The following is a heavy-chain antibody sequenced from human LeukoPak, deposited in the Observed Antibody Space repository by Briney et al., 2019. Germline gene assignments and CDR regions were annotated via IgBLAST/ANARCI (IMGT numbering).Heavy chain of an antibody. CDR2: ISYDGSNK. J-gene: IGHJ4*02. V-gene: IGHV3-30*18. CDR1: GFTFSSYG. D-gene: IGHD6-19*01. Sequence: GRSLRLSCAASGFTFSSYGMHWVRQAPGKGLEWVAVISYDGSNKYYADSVKGRFTISRDNSKNTLYLQMNSLRAEDKAVYYCAKTSYSSFDYWGQGTLVTVSS. CDR3: AKTSYSSFDY.